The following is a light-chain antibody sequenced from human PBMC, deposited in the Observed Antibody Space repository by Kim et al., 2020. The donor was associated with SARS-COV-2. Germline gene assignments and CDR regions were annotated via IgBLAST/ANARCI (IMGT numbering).Light chain of an antibody. CDR2: GAS. V-gene: IGKV3-20*01. J-gene: IGKJ2*01. CDR3: QQYGSSPSYT. CDR1: QSVSSSY. Sequence: PGERATLSCRASQSVSSSYLAWYQQKPGQAPRLLIYGASSRATGIPDRFSGSGSGTDFTLTISRLEPEDFAVYYCQQYGSSPSYTFGQGTKLEI.